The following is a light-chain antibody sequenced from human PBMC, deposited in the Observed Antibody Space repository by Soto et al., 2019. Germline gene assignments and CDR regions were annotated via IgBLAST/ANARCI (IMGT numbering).Light chain of an antibody. V-gene: IGKV3-15*01. CDR2: GAS. CDR3: QQYNDWWT. CDR1: QSVRSK. J-gene: IGKJ1*01. Sequence: EVVMTQSPATLSVSPGERATLSCRASQSVRSKLAWYQQKPGQAPRLLIYGASTRATDIPDRFSGSGFGTEFTLTISSLQSEDFAVYYCQQYNDWWTIGQGTKVDIK.